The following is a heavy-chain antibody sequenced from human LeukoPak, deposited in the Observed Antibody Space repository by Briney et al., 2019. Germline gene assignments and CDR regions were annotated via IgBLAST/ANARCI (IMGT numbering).Heavy chain of an antibody. CDR1: GLTFSAYA. CDR3: AKEKHGGYYGTSGYYFDAFHI. D-gene: IGHD3-22*01. V-gene: IGHV3-30*14. J-gene: IGHJ3*02. CDR2: ITYDGKYT. Sequence: PGRSLTLSCAASGLTFSAYAMHWVRRAPGKGLEWVALITYDGKYTYYADSVKGRFTISRDNSKNTLYLQMNSLRVEDTAIYYCAKEKHGGYYGTSGYYFDAFHIWGQGTMVTVSS.